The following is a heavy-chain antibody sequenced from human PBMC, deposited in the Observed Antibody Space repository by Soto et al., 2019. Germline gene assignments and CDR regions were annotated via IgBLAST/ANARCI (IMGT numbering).Heavy chain of an antibody. Sequence: QVQLQESGPGLVKPSRTLSLTCTVSGGSISSGNYYWSWIRQPPGKGLEWIGFISYSGTTHYSASLRSRVSISVDTSKKQFSLDLSSVTAADTAVYYCATMGTPVTGLYYFDYWGQGTLVTVSS. J-gene: IGHJ4*02. CDR3: ATMGTPVTGLYYFDY. CDR1: GGSISSGNYY. CDR2: ISYSGTT. D-gene: IGHD4-17*01. V-gene: IGHV4-30-4*01.